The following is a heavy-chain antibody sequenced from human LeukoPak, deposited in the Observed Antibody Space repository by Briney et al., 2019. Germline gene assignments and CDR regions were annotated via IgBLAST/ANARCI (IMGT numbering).Heavy chain of an antibody. CDR1: GFTFSSYA. CDR3: ARGMATIRGED. V-gene: IGHV3-64*01. Sequence: SGESLRLSCAASGFTFSSYAMHWVRQAPGKGLEYVSAISSNGGSTYYANSVKGRFTISRDNSKNTMYLQRGSLRAEDMAVYYCARGMATIRGEDWGQGTLVTVSS. CDR2: ISSNGGST. J-gene: IGHJ4*02. D-gene: IGHD5-24*01.